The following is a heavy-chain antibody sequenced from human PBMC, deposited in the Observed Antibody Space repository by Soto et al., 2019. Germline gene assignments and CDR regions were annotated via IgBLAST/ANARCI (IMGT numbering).Heavy chain of an antibody. D-gene: IGHD5-12*01. CDR1: GGSFSGYY. CDR3: ARVSGFGYHFVAPGPFDY. J-gene: IGHJ4*02. Sequence: KPSETLSLTCAVYGGSFSGYYWSWIRQPPGKGLEWIGEINHSGGTNYNPSLKSRVTISVDTSKNQFSLKLSSVTAADTAVYYCARVSGFGYHFVAPGPFDYWGQGTLVTVSS. V-gene: IGHV4-34*01. CDR2: INHSGGT.